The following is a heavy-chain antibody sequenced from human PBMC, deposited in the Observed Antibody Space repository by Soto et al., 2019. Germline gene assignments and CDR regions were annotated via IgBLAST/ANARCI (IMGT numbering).Heavy chain of an antibody. Sequence: SVKVSCKASGGTFSSYAISWVRQAPGQGLEWMGGIIPIFGTANYAQKFQGRVTITADESTSTAYMELSSLRSEDTAVYYCARDMGIVVVPAAHYYYYYYGMDVWGQGTTVTVSS. CDR3: ARDMGIVVVPAAHYYYYYYGMDV. D-gene: IGHD2-2*03. CDR2: IIPIFGTA. CDR1: GGTFSSYA. J-gene: IGHJ6*02. V-gene: IGHV1-69*13.